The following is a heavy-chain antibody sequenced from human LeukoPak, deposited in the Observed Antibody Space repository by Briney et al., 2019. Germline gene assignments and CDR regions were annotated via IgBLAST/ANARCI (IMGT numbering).Heavy chain of an antibody. CDR1: GFSFSTCS. CDR3: ARSDGHDFWSGQLDY. Sequence: AGGSLRLSCAASGFSFSTCSFHWVRQAPGKGLEWVAVISDNELNKFYADSVKGRFTISRDNSKSTVYLQMNSLRAEDTAVNYCARSDGHDFWSGQLDYWGQGTLVTVSS. J-gene: IGHJ4*02. CDR2: ISDNELNK. V-gene: IGHV3-30*04. D-gene: IGHD3-3*01.